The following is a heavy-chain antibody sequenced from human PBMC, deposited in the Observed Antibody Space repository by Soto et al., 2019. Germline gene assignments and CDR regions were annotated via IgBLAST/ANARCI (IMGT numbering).Heavy chain of an antibody. J-gene: IGHJ3*01. Sequence: EVQLLESGGGLVQPGGSLRLSCAASGSTSSSYAMSWIRQAPGKGLEWVSTISGSGHSTYYADSVKGRFTISRDNSKNTLYLQMNSLRAEDTAVYYCAKVIGTLIVVLIDDFDVWGQGTLVTVSS. V-gene: IGHV3-23*01. CDR2: ISGSGHST. D-gene: IGHD3-22*01. CDR3: AKVIGTLIVVLIDDFDV. CDR1: GSTSSSYA.